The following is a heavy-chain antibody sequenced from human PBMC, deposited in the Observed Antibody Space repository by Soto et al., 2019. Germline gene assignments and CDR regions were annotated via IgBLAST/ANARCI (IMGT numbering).Heavy chain of an antibody. V-gene: IGHV3-23*01. Sequence: EVQLLESGGGLVQPGGSLRLSCAASVFTFSSYAMSWVRQAPGKGLEWVSAISGSGGSTYYADSVKGRFTISRDNSKNTLYLQMNSLRAEDTAVYYCAAGSRYFYSGWFDPWGQGTLVTVSS. CDR3: AAGSRYFYSGWFDP. CDR2: ISGSGGST. CDR1: VFTFSSYA. J-gene: IGHJ5*02. D-gene: IGHD3-9*01.